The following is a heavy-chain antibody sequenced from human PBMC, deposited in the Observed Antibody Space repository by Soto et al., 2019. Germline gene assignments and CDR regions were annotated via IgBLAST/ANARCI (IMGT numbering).Heavy chain of an antibody. CDR3: AKDAGLRDDIWAFGAFDI. V-gene: IGHV3-23*01. Sequence: GGSLRLSCAASGFTFSSYAMSWVRQAPGKGLEWVSAISGSGGSTYYADSVKGRFTISRDNSKNTLYLQMNSLRAEDTAVYYCAKDAGLRDDIWAFGAFDIWGQGTMVTVSS. CDR2: ISGSGGST. J-gene: IGHJ3*02. D-gene: IGHD3-9*01. CDR1: GFTFSSYA.